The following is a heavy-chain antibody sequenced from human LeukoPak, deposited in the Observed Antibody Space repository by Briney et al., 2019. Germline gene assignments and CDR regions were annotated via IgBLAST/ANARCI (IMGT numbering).Heavy chain of an antibody. CDR1: GYTFTSYY. V-gene: IGHV1-18*04. CDR3: ARDWSYYYDSSGYYPGDY. J-gene: IGHJ4*02. CDR2: ISAYNGNT. Sequence: ASVKVSCKASGYTFTSYYMHWVRQAPGQGLEWMGWISAYNGNTNYAQKLQGRVTMTTDTSTSTAYMELRSLRSDDTAVYYCARDWSYYYDSSGYYPGDYWGQGTLVTVS. D-gene: IGHD3-22*01.